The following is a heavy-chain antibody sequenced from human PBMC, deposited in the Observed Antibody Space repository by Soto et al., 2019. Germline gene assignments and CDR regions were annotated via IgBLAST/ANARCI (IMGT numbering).Heavy chain of an antibody. V-gene: IGHV3-11*01. Sequence: GGSLRLSCAASGFTFSYYYMSWIRQAPGKGLEWVSYISSSGSTIYYADSVKGRFTISRDNAKNSLYLQMNSLRAEDTAVYYCARDLGGSSWYSDAFDIWGQGTMVTVSS. CDR3: ARDLGGSSWYSDAFDI. J-gene: IGHJ3*02. CDR1: GFTFSYYY. CDR2: ISSSGSTI. D-gene: IGHD6-13*01.